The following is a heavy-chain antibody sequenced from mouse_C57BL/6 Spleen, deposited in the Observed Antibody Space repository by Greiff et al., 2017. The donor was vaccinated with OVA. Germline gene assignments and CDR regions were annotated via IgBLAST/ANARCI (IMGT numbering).Heavy chain of an antibody. Sequence: VKLLESGPELVKPGASVKISCKASGYAFSSSWMNWVKQRPGKGLEWIGRIYPGDGDTNYNGKFKGKATLTADKSSSTAYMQLSSLTSEDSAVYFCARQVKAYGSSSAWFAYWGQGTLVTVSA. CDR2: IYPGDGDT. V-gene: IGHV1-82*01. CDR1: GYAFSSSW. CDR3: ARQVKAYGSSSAWFAY. J-gene: IGHJ3*01. D-gene: IGHD1-1*01.